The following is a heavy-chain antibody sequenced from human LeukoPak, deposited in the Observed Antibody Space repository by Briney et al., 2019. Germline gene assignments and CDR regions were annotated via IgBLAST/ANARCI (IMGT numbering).Heavy chain of an antibody. D-gene: IGHD1-7*01. V-gene: IGHV3-23*01. J-gene: IGHJ4*02. CDR1: GFTFSSYA. CDR3: AKDRRPGTTPQGY. CDR2: IRGSGGST. Sequence: PGGSLRLSCAASGFTFSSYAMSWVRQAPGKGLEGVSAIRGSGGSTYYADSVKGRFTISRDNSKNTLYLQMNSLRAEDTAVYYCAKDRRPGTTPQGYWGQGTLVTVSS.